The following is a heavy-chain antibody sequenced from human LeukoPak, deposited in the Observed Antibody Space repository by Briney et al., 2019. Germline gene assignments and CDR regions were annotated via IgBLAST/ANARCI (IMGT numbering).Heavy chain of an antibody. V-gene: IGHV3-7*01. Sequence: PGGSLRLSCAASGFTFSSYWMSWVRQAPGKGLEWVASIKQDGSEKYYVDSVKGRFTISRDNAKNSLYLQMNSLRAEDTAVYYCARDGIVGATTWEPGYYYYGMDVWGQGTTVTVSS. CDR3: ARDGIVGATTWEPGYYYYGMDV. D-gene: IGHD1-26*01. CDR1: GFTFSSYW. CDR2: IKQDGSEK. J-gene: IGHJ6*02.